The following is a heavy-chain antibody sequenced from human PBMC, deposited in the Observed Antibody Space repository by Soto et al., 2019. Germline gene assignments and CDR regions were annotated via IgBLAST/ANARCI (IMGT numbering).Heavy chain of an antibody. CDR3: ARAVVTAKDYYYGMDV. D-gene: IGHD2-21*02. V-gene: IGHV1-8*01. CDR2: MNPNSGNT. CDR1: GYTFTSYD. J-gene: IGHJ6*02. Sequence: ASVKVSCKASGYTFTSYDINWVRQATGQGLEWMGWMNPNSGNTGYAQKFQGRVTMTRNTSISTAYMELSSLRSEDTAVYYCARAVVTAKDYYYGMDVWGQGTTVTVSS.